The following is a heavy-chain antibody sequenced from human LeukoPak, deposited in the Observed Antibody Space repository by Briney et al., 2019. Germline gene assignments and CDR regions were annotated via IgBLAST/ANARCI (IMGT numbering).Heavy chain of an antibody. CDR1: GGSISGHLYC. J-gene: IGHJ5*02. V-gene: IGHV4-39*02. Sequence: SETLSLTCTVSGGSISGHLYCWGWVRQTPWKGLEWIGSLYSTGRTHYNPSLKSRVAVSVDPSMNQYSLKLSSMTAADTGVYYCGRARGYSYAFDPWGQGTLVTVSS. D-gene: IGHD5-18*01. CDR2: LYSTGRT. CDR3: GRARGYSYAFDP.